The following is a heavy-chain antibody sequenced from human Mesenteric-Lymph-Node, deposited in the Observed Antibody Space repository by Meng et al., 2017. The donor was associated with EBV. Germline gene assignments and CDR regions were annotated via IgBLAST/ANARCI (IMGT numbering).Heavy chain of an antibody. V-gene: IGHV4-61*08. CDR3: AGDLAVGAIAGNWFDP. CDR1: GDAVSSTDYY. D-gene: IGHD3-10*01. Sequence: QVPRHRYGPGLVKPSETLSLICTVSGDAVSSTDYYWNWIRQPPGKGLEWIGYIFYRGSTNYSPSLRSRVTISVDTSTNQFSLNLKSVTAADTAVYFCAGDLAVGAIAGNWFDPWSQGTLVTVSS. CDR2: IFYRGST. J-gene: IGHJ5*02.